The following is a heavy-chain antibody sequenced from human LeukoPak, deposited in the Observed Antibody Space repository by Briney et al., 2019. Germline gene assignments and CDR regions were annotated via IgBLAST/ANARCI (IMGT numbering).Heavy chain of an antibody. J-gene: IGHJ3*02. V-gene: IGHV1-46*01. CDR2: INPSGGST. CDR3: ARVTSVAFDI. Sequence: ASVKVSCKASGYTFTSYYMHWVRQAPGQGLEWMGIINPSGGSTSYAQKFQGRVTMTTDTSTSTAYMELRSLRSDDTAVYYCARVTSVAFDIWGQGTMVTVSS. D-gene: IGHD6-6*01. CDR1: GYTFTSYY.